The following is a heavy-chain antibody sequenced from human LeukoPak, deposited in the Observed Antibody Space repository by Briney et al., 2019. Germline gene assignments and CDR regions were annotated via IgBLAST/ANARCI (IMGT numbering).Heavy chain of an antibody. J-gene: IGHJ6*03. Sequence: GGSLRLSCGASGFTFSNYAMSWVRQAPGKGLEWVSSISGSGGSTYYADSVKGRFTISRDNSKNTLYLQMNSLRAEDTAVYYCARRPTTGYYYYMDVWGKGTTVTVSS. V-gene: IGHV3-23*01. CDR3: ARRPTTGYYYYMDV. CDR2: ISGSGGST. CDR1: GFTFSNYA. D-gene: IGHD4-17*01.